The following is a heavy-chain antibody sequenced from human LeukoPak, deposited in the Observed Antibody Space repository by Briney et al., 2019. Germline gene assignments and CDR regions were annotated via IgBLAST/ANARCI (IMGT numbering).Heavy chain of an antibody. J-gene: IGHJ4*02. CDR2: INSEGSST. CDR1: GFTFSNYW. CDR3: ARAYCGTDCYSRAMDY. Sequence: GGSLRLSCAASGFTFSNYWMHWVRQAPGKGPVWVSRINSEGSSTSYADSVKGRFIISRDNAKNTLSLQMNSPRVEDTAVYFCARAYCGTDCYSRAMDYWGQGTLVTVSS. D-gene: IGHD2-21*02. V-gene: IGHV3-74*01.